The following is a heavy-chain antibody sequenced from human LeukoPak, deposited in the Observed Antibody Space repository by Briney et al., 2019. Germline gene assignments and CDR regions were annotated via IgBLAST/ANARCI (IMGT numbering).Heavy chain of an antibody. CDR2: INGDESST. J-gene: IGHJ5*01. CDR3: VKDSAGESSDWLDS. Sequence: GGSLRLSCVASGFTFSSYWMHWVRQVPGRGLEWVSRINGDESSTNYADSVKGRFTVSRDNARNSLHLQMNSLRIEDTALYFCVKDSAGESSDWLDSWGQGTLVTIAS. D-gene: IGHD6-19*01. V-gene: IGHV3-74*01. CDR1: GFTFSSYW.